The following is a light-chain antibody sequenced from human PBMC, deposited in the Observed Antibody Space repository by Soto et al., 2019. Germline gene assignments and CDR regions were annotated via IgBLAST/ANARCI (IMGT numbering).Light chain of an antibody. CDR2: EVS. J-gene: IGLJ2*01. CDR1: SSDVGVYNY. CDR3: SSFAGNNNLV. Sequence: QSALTQPPSASASPGQSVTISCTGTSSDVGVYNYVSWYQQHPGKAPKLMIYEVSKRPSGVPDRFSGSKSGTTASLTVSGLQAEDEADYYCSSFAGNNNLVFGGGTKLTVL. V-gene: IGLV2-8*01.